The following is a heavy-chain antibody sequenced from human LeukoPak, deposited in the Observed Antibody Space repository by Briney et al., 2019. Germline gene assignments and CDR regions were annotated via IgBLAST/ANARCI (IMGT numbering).Heavy chain of an antibody. CDR2: IYYTGST. V-gene: IGHV4-39*01. D-gene: IGHD6-6*01. CDR1: GDSISSSNYY. Sequence: SETLSLTCTVSGDSISSSNYYWGWIRQPPGKGLEWIGSIYYTGSTYYNPSLKSRVTISTDTSKNQFSVRLGSVTAADTAVYYCASRSTYSSSSGVDYWGQGTLVSVSS. CDR3: ASRSTYSSSSGVDY. J-gene: IGHJ4*02.